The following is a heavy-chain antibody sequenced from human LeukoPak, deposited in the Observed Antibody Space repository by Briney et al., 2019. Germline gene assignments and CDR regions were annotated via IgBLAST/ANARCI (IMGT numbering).Heavy chain of an antibody. CDR2: INHSGST. CDR3: ARLGTMTRGLAS. J-gene: IGHJ5*02. Sequence: SETLSLTCAVYGGSFSGYYWSWIRQLPGKGLEWIGEINHSGSTNYNPSLKSRVTISVDTSKNQFSLKLSSVTAADTAVYYCARLGTMTRGLASWGQGTLVTVSS. CDR1: GGSFSGYY. V-gene: IGHV4-34*01. D-gene: IGHD3-22*01.